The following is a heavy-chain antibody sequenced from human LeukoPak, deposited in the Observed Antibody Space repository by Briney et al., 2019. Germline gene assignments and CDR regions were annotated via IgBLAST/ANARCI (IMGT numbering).Heavy chain of an antibody. J-gene: IGHJ6*03. CDR1: GGSISSYY. V-gene: IGHV4-59*01. CDR2: IYYSGST. CDR3: ARVRTGSGWSYYYYYYMDV. D-gene: IGHD6-19*01. Sequence: SETLSLTCTVSGGSISSYYWSWIQQPPGKGLEWIGYIYYSGSTNYNPSLKSRVTISVDTSKNQFSLKLSSVTAADTAVYYCARVRTGSGWSYYYYYYMDVWGKGTTVTVSS.